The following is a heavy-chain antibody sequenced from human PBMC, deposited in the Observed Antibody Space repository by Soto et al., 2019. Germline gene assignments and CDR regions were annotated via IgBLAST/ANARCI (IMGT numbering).Heavy chain of an antibody. CDR2: ISCCGGST. CDR3: AKADGEQWLLPHLDK. CDR1: GFNFKKFA. Sequence: GGSLRLSCVASGFNFKKFAMSWVRQAPGEGLEWVSGISCCGGSTSYADSVKGRFSIARDDSTNTLSLQMNNLRVEDTAQYYCAKADGEQWLLPHLDKWGQGTRVTV. D-gene: IGHD6-19*01. J-gene: IGHJ4*02. V-gene: IGHV3-23*01.